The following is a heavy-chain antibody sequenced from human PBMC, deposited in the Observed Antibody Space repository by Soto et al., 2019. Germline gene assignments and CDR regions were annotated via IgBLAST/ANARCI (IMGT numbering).Heavy chain of an antibody. J-gene: IGHJ5*02. CDR2: IYYSGIT. CDR3: ARQDVRAWGRFDP. D-gene: IGHD7-27*01. Sequence: SETLSLTCTVSGGSVSSSTYYWGWIRQPPGKGLEWIGTIYYSGITYYNPSLQSRVTISVDTSKNQFSLRLSFVTAADAALYFCARQDVRAWGRFDPWGQGTLVTVPQ. V-gene: IGHV4-39*01. CDR1: GGSVSSSTYY.